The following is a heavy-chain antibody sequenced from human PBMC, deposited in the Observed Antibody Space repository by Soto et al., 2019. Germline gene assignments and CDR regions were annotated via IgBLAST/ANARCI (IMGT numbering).Heavy chain of an antibody. CDR2: IIPIFGTA. V-gene: IGHV1-69*06. Sequence: VASVRVSCKXSGGTFSSYAISWVRQAPGQGLEWMGGIIPIFGTANYAQKFQGRVTITADKSTSTAYMELSSLRSEDTAVYYCARVSGSYFQYYYYGMDVWGQGTTVTVSS. CDR1: GGTFSSYA. J-gene: IGHJ6*02. CDR3: ARVSGSYFQYYYYGMDV. D-gene: IGHD1-26*01.